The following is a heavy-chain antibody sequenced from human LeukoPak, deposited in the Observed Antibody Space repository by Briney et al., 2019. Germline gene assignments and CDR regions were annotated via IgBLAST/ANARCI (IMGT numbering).Heavy chain of an antibody. J-gene: IGHJ4*02. V-gene: IGHV3-7*03. CDR1: GGSISSGGYY. CDR2: IKQDGSEK. Sequence: ETLSLTCTVSGGSISSGGYYWSWVRQAPGKGLEWVANIKQDGSEKYYVDSVKGRFTISRDNAENSLYLQMNSLRAEDTAVYYCARGQFRGYSYGQTDYWGQGTLVTVSS. D-gene: IGHD5-18*01. CDR3: ARGQFRGYSYGQTDY.